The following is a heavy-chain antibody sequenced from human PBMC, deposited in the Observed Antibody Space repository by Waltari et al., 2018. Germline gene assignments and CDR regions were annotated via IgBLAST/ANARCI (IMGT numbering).Heavy chain of an antibody. CDR1: GFTFAAYA. CDR2: ISNDGSNE. D-gene: IGHD6-13*01. Sequence: QVRLVESGGGVVQPGRSLRLSCAASGFTFAAYAMYWVRQVPGKGLDLLAFISNDGSNEYYTDSVKGRFTISRDNAKDTLYLHMNNLRPDDTADYYCASTVAAAVSWGQGTRVTVS. J-gene: IGHJ4*02. V-gene: IGHV3-30*14. CDR3: ASTVAAAVS.